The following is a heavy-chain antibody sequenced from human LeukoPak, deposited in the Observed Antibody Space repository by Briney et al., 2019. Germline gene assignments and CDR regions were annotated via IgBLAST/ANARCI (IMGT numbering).Heavy chain of an antibody. D-gene: IGHD2-2*01. Sequence: GGSLRLSCAASGFTFSSYAMSWVRQAPGRGLEWVSSLSGSGADTYYADSVKGRFTISRDNAKNTAYLQMNSLRAEDTAVYYCAKDPYGTRYFDYWGQGTLVTAS. CDR1: GFTFSSYA. CDR2: LSGSGADT. V-gene: IGHV3-23*01. J-gene: IGHJ4*02. CDR3: AKDPYGTRYFDY.